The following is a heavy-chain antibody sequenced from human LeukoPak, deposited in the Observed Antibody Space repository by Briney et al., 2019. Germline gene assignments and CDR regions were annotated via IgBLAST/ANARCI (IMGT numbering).Heavy chain of an antibody. D-gene: IGHD3-16*01. CDR1: GGSFSGYY. Sequence: SETLSLTCAGYGGSFSGYYWSWIRQPPGKGLEWIGEIIRSGSTNYNPSLKSRVTISVDTSKNQFSLKLSSVTAADTAVYYCARARGSRDPYDYWGQGTLVTVSS. CDR2: IIRSGST. J-gene: IGHJ4*02. CDR3: ARARGSRDPYDY. V-gene: IGHV4-34*12.